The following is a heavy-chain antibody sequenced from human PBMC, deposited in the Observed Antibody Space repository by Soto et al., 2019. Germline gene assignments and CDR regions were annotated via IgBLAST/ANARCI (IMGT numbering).Heavy chain of an antibody. CDR1: GGTSTSYT. CDR2: IIPTLGIA. J-gene: IGHJ4*02. D-gene: IGHD6-13*01. CDR3: ARAGVAAQSVDY. V-gene: IGHV1-69*02. Sequence: QFQLVQSGAEVKKPGPSVKVSSKASGGTSTSYTITWVRQAPGQGLEWMGRIIPTLGIANYAQKFQGRVTITADKSTSTAYMELSSLRSEDTAVYYCARAGVAAQSVDYWGQGTLVTVSS.